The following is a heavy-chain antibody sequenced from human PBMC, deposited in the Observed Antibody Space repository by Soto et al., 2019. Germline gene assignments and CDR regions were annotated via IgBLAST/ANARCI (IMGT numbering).Heavy chain of an antibody. CDR1: GYSFTSYW. V-gene: IGHV5-51*01. Sequence: PGESLKISCKGSGYSFTSYWIGWVRQMPGKGLEWMGIIYPGDSDTRYSPSFQGQVTISADKSISTAYLQWSSLKAPDTAMYYCARHKTTMVRGVISGEYYYYGMDVWGQGTTVTSP. D-gene: IGHD3-10*01. CDR3: ARHKTTMVRGVISGEYYYYGMDV. CDR2: IYPGDSDT. J-gene: IGHJ6*02.